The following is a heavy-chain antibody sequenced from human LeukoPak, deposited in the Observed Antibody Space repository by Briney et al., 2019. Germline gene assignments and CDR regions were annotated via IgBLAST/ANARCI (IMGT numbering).Heavy chain of an antibody. CDR3: ARDQDGYDFDAFDI. Sequence: ASVKVSCKASGYTFTGYYMHWVRQAPGQGLEWMGWINPNSGGTNYAQKFQGRVTMTRDTSISTAYMELSRLRSDDTAVYYCARDQDGYDFDAFDIWGQGTMVTVSS. D-gene: IGHD5-12*01. J-gene: IGHJ3*02. CDR1: GYTFTGYY. CDR2: INPNSGGT. V-gene: IGHV1-2*02.